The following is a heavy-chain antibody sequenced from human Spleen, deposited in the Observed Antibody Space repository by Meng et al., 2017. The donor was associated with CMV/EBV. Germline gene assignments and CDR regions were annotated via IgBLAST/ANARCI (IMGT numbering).Heavy chain of an antibody. CDR2: INSVGTAT. J-gene: IGHJ4*02. CDR1: FTFSNYW. CDR3: ARDPLPTLRFFDWFLDK. D-gene: IGHD3-9*01. Sequence: FTFSNYWMHWVRQAPGKGLEWISQINSVGTATNYAASVNGRFTVSRDNSKNTMYLDMSSLRAEDTAMYYCARDPLPTLRFFDWFLDKWGQGTLVTVSS. V-gene: IGHV3-74*01.